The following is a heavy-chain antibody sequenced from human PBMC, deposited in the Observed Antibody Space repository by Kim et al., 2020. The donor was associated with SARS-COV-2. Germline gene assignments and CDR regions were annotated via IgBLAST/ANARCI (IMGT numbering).Heavy chain of an antibody. Sequence: GGSLRLSCAASGFTFSSNWMSWVRQAPGKGLEWVATINEGGSQAYYVNSVEGRFTISRDNAKNLLFLQMNSLRVDDTAIYYCARDRAYSLDDWCQGTRVTVSS. V-gene: IGHV3-7*01. J-gene: IGHJ4*02. CDR2: INEGGSQA. CDR1: GFTFSSNW. CDR3: ARDRAYSLDD. D-gene: IGHD2-15*01.